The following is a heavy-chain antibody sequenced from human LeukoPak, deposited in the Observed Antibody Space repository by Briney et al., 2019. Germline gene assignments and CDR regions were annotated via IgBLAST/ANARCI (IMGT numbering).Heavy chain of an antibody. CDR1: GFTFSNYA. CDR2: ISDSGSIT. Sequence: GGTLRLSCAASGFTFSNYAMNWVRQAPREGLEWVSAISDSGSITKYADSVRGRFTISRDNSKNTLYLQMNSLRVEDTAVYYCAKNRVEYYESGAYLPQGYWGQGTLVTVSS. D-gene: IGHD3-22*01. J-gene: IGHJ4*02. CDR3: AKNRVEYYESGAYLPQGY. V-gene: IGHV3-23*01.